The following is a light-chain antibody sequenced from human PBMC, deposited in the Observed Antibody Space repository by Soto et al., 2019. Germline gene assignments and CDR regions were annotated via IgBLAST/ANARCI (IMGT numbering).Light chain of an antibody. Sequence: IQMTLSPSSLSASVGDRVTITCRASQVITNDLGWYQQKPGKAPRRLIYAASSLQSGVPSRFSGSGSGTEFTLTISSLQPDDFATYYCQQYNSFPLTFGGGTKVDI. CDR1: QVITND. V-gene: IGKV1-17*01. CDR2: AAS. CDR3: QQYNSFPLT. J-gene: IGKJ4*01.